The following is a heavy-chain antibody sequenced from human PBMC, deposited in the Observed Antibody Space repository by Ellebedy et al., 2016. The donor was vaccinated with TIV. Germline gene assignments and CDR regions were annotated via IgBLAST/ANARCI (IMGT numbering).Heavy chain of an antibody. D-gene: IGHD6-19*01. CDR1: GFTFSGYW. V-gene: IGHV3-74*01. CDR2: INTDGSTT. Sequence: PGGFLRLSCAASGFTFSGYWMHWVRQAPGKGLAWVSRINTDGSTTTNADSVKGRFTISRDNAKNTLYLQMNSLRADDTAVYYCARGSSSGWYPNWLDPWGQGTLVTVSS. J-gene: IGHJ5*02. CDR3: ARGSSSGWYPNWLDP.